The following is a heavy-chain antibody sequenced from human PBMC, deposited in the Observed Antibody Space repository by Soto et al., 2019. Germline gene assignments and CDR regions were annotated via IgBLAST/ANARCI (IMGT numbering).Heavy chain of an antibody. J-gene: IGHJ5*02. V-gene: IGHV4-31*03. D-gene: IGHD2-15*01. Sequence: QVQLQESGPGLVKPSQTLSLTCTVSGGSISSGGYYWSWIRQHRGKGLEWIGYLYYSGSTYYNPSLKSRVTISVDTSKNQFSLKLSSVTAADTAVYYCARDRGRIVVVVAQPEGWFDPWGQGTLVTVSS. CDR2: LYYSGST. CDR1: GGSISSGGYY. CDR3: ARDRGRIVVVVAQPEGWFDP.